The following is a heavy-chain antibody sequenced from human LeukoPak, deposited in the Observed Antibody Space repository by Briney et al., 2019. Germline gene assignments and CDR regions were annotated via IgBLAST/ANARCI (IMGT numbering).Heavy chain of an antibody. J-gene: IGHJ4*02. D-gene: IGHD3-22*01. CDR3: ASVEGHSSGYYWGGVY. V-gene: IGHV3-21*04. Sequence: GGSLRLSCAASGFTFSSYSMNWVRQAPGKGLEWVSSISSSSSYIYYADSVKGRFTISRDNAKNSLYLQMNSLRAEDTAVYYCASVEGHSSGYYWGGVYWGQGTLSPSPQ. CDR1: GFTFSSYS. CDR2: ISSSSSYI.